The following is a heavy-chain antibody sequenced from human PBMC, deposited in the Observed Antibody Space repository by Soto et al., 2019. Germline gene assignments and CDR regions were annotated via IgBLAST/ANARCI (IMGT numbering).Heavy chain of an antibody. D-gene: IGHD2-15*01. CDR3: ARDSYCSGGSCYSCGWFDP. V-gene: IGHV4-38-2*02. CDR2: IYHSGST. J-gene: IGHJ5*02. Sequence: SETLSLTCAVSGYSISSGYYWGWIRQPPGKGLEWIGSIYHSGSTYYNPSLKSRVTISVDTSKNQFSLKLSSVTAADAAVYYCARDSYCSGGSCYSCGWFDPWGEGTLVTVSS. CDR1: GYSISSGYY.